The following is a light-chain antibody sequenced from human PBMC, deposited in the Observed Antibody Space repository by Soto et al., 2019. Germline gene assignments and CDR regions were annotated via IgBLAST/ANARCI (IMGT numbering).Light chain of an antibody. Sequence: EIVLTQSPATLSLSPVERATLSCMASQSVSSYLAWYQQKPGQAPRLLIYDASNRATGIPARFSGSGSGTDFTLTISSLEPEDFAVYYCQQRSNWPPTFGQGTRWRL. CDR2: DAS. J-gene: IGKJ5*01. CDR1: QSVSSY. V-gene: IGKV3-11*01. CDR3: QQRSNWPPT.